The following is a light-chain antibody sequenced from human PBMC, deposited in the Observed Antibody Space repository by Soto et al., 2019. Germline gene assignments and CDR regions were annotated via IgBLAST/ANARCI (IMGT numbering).Light chain of an antibody. CDR2: RNN. J-gene: IGLJ2*01. CDR1: TSNIGLNY. V-gene: IGLV1-47*01. Sequence: QSVLTQPPSASGTPGQRVSIACSGSTSNIGLNYVDWYQQLPGTAPKLLIYRNNQRPSGVPDRFSGSKAGTSASLAIRGLRSEDEAGYYCDAWDDNLSGPNVVVGGGTQLTVL. CDR3: DAWDDNLSGPNVV.